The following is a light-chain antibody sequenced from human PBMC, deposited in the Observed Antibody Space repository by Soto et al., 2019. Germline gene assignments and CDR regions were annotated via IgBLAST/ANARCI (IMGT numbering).Light chain of an antibody. CDR3: QQRARWPMP. J-gene: IGKJ5*01. Sequence: EVVLTQSPATLSLSPGERVTLSCRASQSVSTFVAWYQHKPGQAPRPLIYDTFKRATGVPDRFSGGGSETDFTLTISSLEPEDFAVYYCQQRARWPMPSGQGTRLE. CDR1: QSVSTF. CDR2: DTF. V-gene: IGKV3-11*01.